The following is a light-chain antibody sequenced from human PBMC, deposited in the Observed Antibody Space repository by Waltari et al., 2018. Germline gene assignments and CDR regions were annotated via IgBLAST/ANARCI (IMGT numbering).Light chain of an antibody. CDR2: CNS. V-gene: IGLV1-40*01. Sequence: QSVLTQPPSVSGAPGQRVTISCTGSSSNIGAGYDVHWYQQLPGTAPKLLIYCNSNRPSGVPDRFSGSKSGTSASLAITGLQAEDEADYYCQSYDSSLPGEVFGGGTKLTVL. CDR1: SSNIGAGYD. J-gene: IGLJ2*01. CDR3: QSYDSSLPGEV.